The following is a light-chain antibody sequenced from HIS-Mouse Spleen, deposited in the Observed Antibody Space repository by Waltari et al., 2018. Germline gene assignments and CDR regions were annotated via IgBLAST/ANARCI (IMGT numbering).Light chain of an antibody. CDR1: ALPKKY. CDR3: YSTDSSGNHRV. CDR2: EDS. V-gene: IGLV3-10*01. Sequence: SYELTQPPSVSVSPGQTARITCSGDALPKKYAYWYQQKSGHAPVMGIYEDSKRPSGIPEGFSGASSGTMATLTISGAQVEDEADYYCYSTDSSGNHRVFGGGTKLTVL. J-gene: IGLJ2*01.